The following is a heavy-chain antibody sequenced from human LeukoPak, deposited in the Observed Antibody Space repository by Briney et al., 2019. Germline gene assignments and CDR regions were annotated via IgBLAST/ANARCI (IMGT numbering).Heavy chain of an antibody. CDR3: AADYGSGSYVDFDY. CDR2: IVVGSGNT. D-gene: IGHD3-10*01. CDR1: GFTFTSSA. J-gene: IGHJ4*02. Sequence: APVKVSCKASGFTFTSSAVQWVRQARGQRLEWIGWIVVGSGNTNYAQKFQERVTITRDMSTSTAYMELSSLRSEDTAVYYCAADYGSGSYVDFDYWGQGTLVTVSS. V-gene: IGHV1-58*01.